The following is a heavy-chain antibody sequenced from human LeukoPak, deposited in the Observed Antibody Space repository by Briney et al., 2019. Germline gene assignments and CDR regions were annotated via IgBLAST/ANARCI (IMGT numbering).Heavy chain of an antibody. J-gene: IGHJ6*02. D-gene: IGHD6-19*01. CDR3: ARDFGPQWLVLDYYYYGMDV. CDR1: GYTFTSYD. V-gene: IGHV1-8*01. CDR2: MNSNRGNT. Sequence: ASVKVSCKASGYTFTSYDINWVRQATGQGLEWMGWMNSNRGNTGYAQKFQGRVTMTRNTSISTDYMGLSSLRSEDTAVYYCARDFGPQWLVLDYYYYGMDVWGQGTTVTVSS.